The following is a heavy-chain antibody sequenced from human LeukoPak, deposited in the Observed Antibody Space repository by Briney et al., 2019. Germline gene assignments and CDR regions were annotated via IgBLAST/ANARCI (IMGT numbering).Heavy chain of an antibody. CDR3: ARDPDFWSGYIWFDP. D-gene: IGHD3-3*01. V-gene: IGHV1-46*01. Sequence: GASVKVSCKASGCTFTSYYMHWVRQAPGQGLEWMGIINPSGGSTSYAQKFQGRVTMTRDTSTSTVYMELSSLRSEDTAVYYCARDPDFWSGYIWFDPWGQGTLVTVSS. CDR1: GCTFTSYY. CDR2: INPSGGST. J-gene: IGHJ5*02.